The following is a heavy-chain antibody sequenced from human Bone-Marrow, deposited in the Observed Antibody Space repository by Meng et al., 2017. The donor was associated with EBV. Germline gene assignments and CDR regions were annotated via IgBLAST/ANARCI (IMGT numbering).Heavy chain of an antibody. CDR2: LIPMVGEP. J-gene: IGHJ4*02. V-gene: IGHV1-69*01. CDR3: ASESGRGFTPDY. CDR1: GGTFRSDA. Sequence: VQWLQSGAEVKELGSSVKAPCRTSGGTFRSDAVSWVRQAPGQGLEWMGGLIPMVGEPHYAQKFQGRVTIIADESTSTHSMELNSLRSEDTAMYYCASESGRGFTPDYWGQGTLVTVSS. D-gene: IGHD3-10*01.